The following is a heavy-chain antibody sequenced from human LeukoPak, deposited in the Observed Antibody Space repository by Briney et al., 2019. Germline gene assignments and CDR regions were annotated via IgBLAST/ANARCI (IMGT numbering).Heavy chain of an antibody. Sequence: GGSLRLSCAASGFTVSSNEMSWVRQAPGKGLEWVSSISGGSTYYADSRKGRFTISRDNSKNTLHLQMNSLRPEDTAVYYCAKDRSIATAGTKDYYYMDVWGKGTTVTISS. D-gene: IGHD6-13*01. CDR1: GFTVSSNE. CDR3: AKDRSIATAGTKDYYYMDV. V-gene: IGHV3-38-3*01. CDR2: ISGGST. J-gene: IGHJ6*03.